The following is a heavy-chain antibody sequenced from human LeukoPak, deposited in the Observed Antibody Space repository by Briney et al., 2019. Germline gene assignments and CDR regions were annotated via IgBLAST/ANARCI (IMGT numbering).Heavy chain of an antibody. D-gene: IGHD2-2*01. CDR3: ARVPAAIGVDAFDI. J-gene: IGHJ3*02. V-gene: IGHV1-2*02. CDR2: INPNSGGT. Sequence: GASVKVSCKASGYTFTGYYMHWVRQAPGQGLEWMGWINPNSGGTNYAQKFQGRVTMTRDTSISTAYMELSRLRSDDTAVYYCARVPAAIGVDAFDIWGQGTMVTVSS. CDR1: GYTFTGYY.